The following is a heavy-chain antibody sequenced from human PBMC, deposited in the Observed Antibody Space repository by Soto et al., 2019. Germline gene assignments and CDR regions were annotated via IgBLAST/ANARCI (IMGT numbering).Heavy chain of an antibody. CDR1: GGSISSYY. Sequence: SETLSLTCTVSGGSISSYYWSWIRQPPGKGLEWIGYIYYSGSTNYNPSLKSRVTISVDTSKNQFSLKLSSVTAADTAVYYCARVFRYGSGSTLDYWGQGTLVTVSS. V-gene: IGHV4-59*12. CDR3: ARVFRYGSGSTLDY. CDR2: IYYSGST. J-gene: IGHJ4*02. D-gene: IGHD3-10*01.